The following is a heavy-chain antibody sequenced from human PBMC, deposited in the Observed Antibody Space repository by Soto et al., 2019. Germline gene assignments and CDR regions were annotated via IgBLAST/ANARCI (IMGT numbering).Heavy chain of an antibody. Sequence: EVQLVESGGGLVKPGGSLRLSCAASGFTFSNAWMSWVRQAPEKGLEWVGRIKSKTDGGTTDYAAPVKGRFTISRDDSKNTLYLQMNSLKTEDTAVYYCTTNDYSNPGGPWGQGTLVTVSS. CDR1: GFTFSNAW. J-gene: IGHJ4*02. CDR2: IKSKTDGGTT. V-gene: IGHV3-15*01. CDR3: TTNDYSNPGGP. D-gene: IGHD4-4*01.